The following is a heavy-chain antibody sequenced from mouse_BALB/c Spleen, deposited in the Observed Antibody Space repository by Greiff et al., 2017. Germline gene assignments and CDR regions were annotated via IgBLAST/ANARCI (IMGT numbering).Heavy chain of an antibody. V-gene: IGHV1-7*01. CDR1: GYTFTSYW. D-gene: IGHD2-1*01. CDR2: INPSTGYT. J-gene: IGHJ4*01. Sequence: VQLQQSGAELAKPGASVTMSCKASGYTFTSYWMHWVKQRPGQGLEWIGYINPSTGYTEYNQKFKDKATLTADKSSSTAYMQLSSLTSEDTAVYYSARIRYGTYVAMDYWGQGTSVTVSS. CDR3: ARIRYGTYVAMDY.